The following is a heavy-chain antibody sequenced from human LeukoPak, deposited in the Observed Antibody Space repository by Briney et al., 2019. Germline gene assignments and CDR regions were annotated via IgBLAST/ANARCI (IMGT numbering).Heavy chain of an antibody. J-gene: IGHJ1*01. Sequence: GGSLRLSCAASGFTFSSYGMHWVRQAPGKGLEWVAFIRYDGSNKYYADSVKGRFTISRDNSKNTLYLQTNSLRAEDTAVYYCAKWNYYGSGSYYKSPAEYFQHWGQGTLVTVSS. CDR3: AKWNYYGSGSYYKSPAEYFQH. CDR1: GFTFSSYG. D-gene: IGHD3-10*01. V-gene: IGHV3-30*02. CDR2: IRYDGSNK.